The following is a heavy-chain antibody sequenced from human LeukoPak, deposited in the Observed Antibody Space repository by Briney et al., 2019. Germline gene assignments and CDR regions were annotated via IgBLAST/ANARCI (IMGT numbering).Heavy chain of an antibody. Sequence: PGGSLRLSCGASGFTFSSYSMNWVRQAPGKGLEWVSSISSSSSYIYYADSVKGRFTISRDDAKNSLYLQMNSLRAEDTAVYYCARVRLRSGDYFDYWGQGTLVTVSS. CDR3: ARVRLRSGDYFDY. V-gene: IGHV3-21*01. CDR1: GFTFSSYS. CDR2: ISSSSSYI. J-gene: IGHJ4*02. D-gene: IGHD3-10*02.